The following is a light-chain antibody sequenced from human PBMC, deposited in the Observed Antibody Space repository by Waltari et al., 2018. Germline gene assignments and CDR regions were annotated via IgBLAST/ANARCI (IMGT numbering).Light chain of an antibody. CDR1: QSPVHSHGTTY. V-gene: IGKV2-30*02. Sequence: DVVLTQSPLFLPVTLGQPASMSCRPSQSPVHSHGTTYLNWCHQRPGRSPRRLIYKISRRESGGPDRFSGSGSGTDFTLKISRVEAEDVGVYYCMQGSHWPRTFGQGTKLEI. CDR3: MQGSHWPRT. CDR2: KIS. J-gene: IGKJ2*01.